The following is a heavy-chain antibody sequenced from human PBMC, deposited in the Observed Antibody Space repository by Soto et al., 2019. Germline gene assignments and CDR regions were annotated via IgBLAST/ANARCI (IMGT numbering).Heavy chain of an antibody. D-gene: IGHD6-13*01. CDR2: INAGNGNT. CDR1: GYTFTSYA. V-gene: IGHV1-3*01. Sequence: QVQLVQSGAEVKKPGASVKVSCKASGYTFTSYAMHWVRQAPGQRLEWMGWINAGNGNTKYSQKFQGRVTITRDTSASTAYMELSSLRSEDTAVYYCARGPNIAAAALYYYYGMDVWGQGTTVTVSS. CDR3: ARGPNIAAAALYYYYGMDV. J-gene: IGHJ6*02.